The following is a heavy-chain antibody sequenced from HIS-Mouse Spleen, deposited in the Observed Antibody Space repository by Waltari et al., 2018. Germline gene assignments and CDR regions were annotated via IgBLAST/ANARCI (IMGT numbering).Heavy chain of an antibody. D-gene: IGHD6-13*01. CDR3: AREIPYSSSWYDWYFDL. CDR2: IYYSGRT. V-gene: IGHV4-39*07. J-gene: IGHJ2*01. Sequence: QLQLQESGPGLVKPSETLSLPCTVSGGSISSSSYYWGWSRQPPGKGLEWIGSIYYSGRTYYNPSLKSRVTISVDTSKNQFSLKLSSVTAADTAVYYCAREIPYSSSWYDWYFDLWGRGTLVTVSS. CDR1: GGSISSSSYY.